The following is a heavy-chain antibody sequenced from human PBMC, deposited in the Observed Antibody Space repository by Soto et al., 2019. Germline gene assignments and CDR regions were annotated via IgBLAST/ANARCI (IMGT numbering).Heavy chain of an antibody. CDR3: ARQTAYSSSWYPPTYYFDY. D-gene: IGHD6-13*01. J-gene: IGHJ4*02. CDR1: GGSISSSRYY. CDR2: IYYSGST. V-gene: IGHV4-39*01. Sequence: SETLSLACTVSGGSISSSRYYWGWIRQPPGKGLEWIGSIYYSGSTYYNPSLKSRVTISVDTSKNQFSLKLSSVTAADTSVYYCARQTAYSSSWYPPTYYFDYWGQGTLVTVSS.